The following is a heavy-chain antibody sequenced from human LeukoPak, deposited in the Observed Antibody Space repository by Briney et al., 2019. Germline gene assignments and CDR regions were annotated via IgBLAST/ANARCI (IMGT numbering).Heavy chain of an antibody. CDR1: GGSFSGYY. CDR3: ARGTRITMVRGVIITGIYYFDY. J-gene: IGHJ4*02. V-gene: IGHV4-34*01. D-gene: IGHD3-10*01. CDR2: INHSGST. Sequence: PSETLSLTCAVYGGSFSGYYWSWIRQPPGKGLEWIGEINHSGSTNYNPSLKSRVTISVDTSKNQFSLKLSSVTAADTAVYYCARGTRITMVRGVIITGIYYFDYWGQGTLVTVSS.